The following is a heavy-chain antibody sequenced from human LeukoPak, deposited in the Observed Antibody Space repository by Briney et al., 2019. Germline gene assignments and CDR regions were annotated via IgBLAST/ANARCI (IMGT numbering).Heavy chain of an antibody. CDR3: ARAPPNRYDYVWGSFPGEGAPDY. CDR2: ISSSGSTI. D-gene: IGHD3-16*01. V-gene: IGHV3-11*04. Sequence: GGSLRLSCAASGFTFSDYYMSWIRQAPGKGLEWVSYISSSGSTIYYADSVKGRFTISRDNAKNSLYLQMNSLRAEDTAVYYCARAPPNRYDYVWGSFPGEGAPDYWGQGTLVTVSS. J-gene: IGHJ4*02. CDR1: GFTFSDYY.